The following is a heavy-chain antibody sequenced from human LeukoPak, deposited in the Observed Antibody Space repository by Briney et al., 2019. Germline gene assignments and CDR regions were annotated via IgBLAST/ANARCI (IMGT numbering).Heavy chain of an antibody. J-gene: IGHJ4*02. D-gene: IGHD3-9*01. Sequence: GGSLRLSCAASGFTFQNVGMSWVRQVPGKGLEWVANIKQDGSEKYYVDSVKGRFTISRDNAKNSLYLQMNSLRAEDTAVYYCARDGRYFDWSFDYWGQGTLVTVSS. CDR3: ARDGRYFDWSFDY. V-gene: IGHV3-7*01. CDR2: IKQDGSEK. CDR1: GFTFQNVG.